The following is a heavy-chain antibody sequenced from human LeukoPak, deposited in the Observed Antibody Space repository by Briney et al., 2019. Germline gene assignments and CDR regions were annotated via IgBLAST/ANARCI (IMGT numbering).Heavy chain of an antibody. CDR1: GGSISRDY. V-gene: IGHV4-59*01. CDR3: ASGGGFLEWSDYYYMDV. J-gene: IGHJ6*03. CDR2: IYYTGST. Sequence: SETLSLTCTVSGGSISRDYWSWIRQPPGKGLEWIGYIYYTGSTNYNPSLKSRVTISVDTSKNQFSLKLSSVTAADTAVYYCASGGGFLEWSDYYYMDVWGKGTTVTVSS. D-gene: IGHD3-3*01.